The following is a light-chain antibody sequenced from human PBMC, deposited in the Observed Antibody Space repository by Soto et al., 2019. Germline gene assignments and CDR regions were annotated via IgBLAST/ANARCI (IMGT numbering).Light chain of an antibody. J-gene: IGKJ1*01. Sequence: DIPMTQSPSSLSASVGDRVTITCRASQSINNYLNWYQQKPGEVPNLLIYAASSLQTGVPPRFSGSGSGTDFTLTISSLQPEDFATYYCQQSYSTPWAFGQGTKVEIK. V-gene: IGKV1-39*01. CDR2: AAS. CDR1: QSINNY. CDR3: QQSYSTPWA.